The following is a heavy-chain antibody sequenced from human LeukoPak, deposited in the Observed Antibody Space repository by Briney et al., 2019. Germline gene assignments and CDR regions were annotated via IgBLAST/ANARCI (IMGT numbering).Heavy chain of an antibody. CDR1: GFTFSGYA. V-gene: IGHV3-23*01. CDR3: AKDHFGSYYYGSSGYFGYDY. CDR2: ISGSGGST. D-gene: IGHD3-22*01. Sequence: GGSLRLSCAASGFTFSGYAMSWVRQAPGKGLEWVSAISGSGGSTYYADSVKGRFTISRDNSKNTLYLQMNSLRAEDTAVYYCAKDHFGSYYYGSSGYFGYDYWGQGTLVTVSS. J-gene: IGHJ4*02.